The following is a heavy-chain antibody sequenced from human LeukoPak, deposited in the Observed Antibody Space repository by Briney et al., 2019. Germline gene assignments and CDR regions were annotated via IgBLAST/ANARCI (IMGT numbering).Heavy chain of an antibody. V-gene: IGHV3-30*02. CDR2: VLYDGSLK. CDR3: ARIETYYYYYMDV. CDR1: GFTFSRCD. J-gene: IGHJ6*03. Sequence: GGSLRLSCAASGFTFSRCDMHWVRQAPGKGLEWVAFVLYDGSLKYYADSVRGRVTISRDNSKNTLYLQMNSLRAEDTAVYYCARIETYYYYYMDVWGKGTTVTISS.